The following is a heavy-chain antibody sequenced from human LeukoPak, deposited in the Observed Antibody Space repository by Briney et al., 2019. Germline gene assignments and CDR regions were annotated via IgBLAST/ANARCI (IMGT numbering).Heavy chain of an antibody. CDR2: IYYSGST. Sequence: SQTLSLTCTVSGGSISSGGYYWSWIRQHPGKGLEWIGYIYYSGSTYYNPSLKSRVTISVDTSKNQFSLKLSSVTAADTAVYYCARGIYGSGTEGFDYWGQGTLVTVSS. CDR1: GGSISSGGYY. J-gene: IGHJ4*02. CDR3: ARGIYGSGTEGFDY. D-gene: IGHD3-10*01. V-gene: IGHV4-31*03.